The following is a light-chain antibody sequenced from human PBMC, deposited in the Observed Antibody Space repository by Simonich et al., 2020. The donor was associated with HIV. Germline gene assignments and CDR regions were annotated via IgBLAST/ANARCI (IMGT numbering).Light chain of an antibody. V-gene: IGLV1-51*01. Sequence: QSVLTPPPSVSAAPGQKVTISCSGSSANIGNNYVSWYQQLPGTAPKLLIYDNNKRPSGMPDRFSGSKSGTSATLGITGLQTGDEADYYCGTWDSSLSAGVFGGGTKLTVL. CDR2: DNN. CDR1: SANIGNNY. CDR3: GTWDSSLSAGV. J-gene: IGLJ3*02.